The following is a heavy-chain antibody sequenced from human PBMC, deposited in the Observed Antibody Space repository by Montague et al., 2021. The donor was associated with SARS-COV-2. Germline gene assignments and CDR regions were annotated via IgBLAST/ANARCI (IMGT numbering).Heavy chain of an antibody. J-gene: IGHJ6*02. CDR2: THYRYQWYN. CDR1: GDSVSTHRRD. Sequence: CAISGDSVSTHRRDWVWLRQAPSRDLECLGRTHYRYQWYNDYAVSLKTRITITPDTSKNLFSLQLRSVTPDDTAVYYCARMAVAPRPGAYYGMDVWGQGTTVTVSS. CDR3: ARMAVAPRPGAYYGMDV. V-gene: IGHV6-1*01. D-gene: IGHD6-6*01.